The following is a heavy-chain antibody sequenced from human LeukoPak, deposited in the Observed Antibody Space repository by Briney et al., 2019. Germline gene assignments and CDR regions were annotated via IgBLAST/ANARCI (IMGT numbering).Heavy chain of an antibody. Sequence: ASVKVSCKASGCTFTGYYMHWVRQAPGQGLEWMGWINPNSGGTNYAQKFQGRVTMTRDTSISTAYMELSRLRSDDTAVYYCASLYYYDSSGFDYWGQGTLVTVSS. CDR1: GCTFTGYY. J-gene: IGHJ4*02. CDR2: INPNSGGT. CDR3: ASLYYYDSSGFDY. V-gene: IGHV1-2*02. D-gene: IGHD3-22*01.